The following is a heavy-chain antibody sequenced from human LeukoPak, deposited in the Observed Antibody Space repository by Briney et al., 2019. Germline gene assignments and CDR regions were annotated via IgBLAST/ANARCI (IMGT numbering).Heavy chain of an antibody. CDR2: INHSGST. Sequence: SETLSLTCAVYGGPFSGYYGSWIRQPPGKGLEWIGEINHSGSTNYNPSLKSRVTISVETSKNQFSPKLRSVTAADTAVYYCAGAITMVRGVIGYWGQGTLVTVSS. V-gene: IGHV4-34*01. CDR1: GGPFSGYY. J-gene: IGHJ4*02. CDR3: AGAITMVRGVIGY. D-gene: IGHD3-10*01.